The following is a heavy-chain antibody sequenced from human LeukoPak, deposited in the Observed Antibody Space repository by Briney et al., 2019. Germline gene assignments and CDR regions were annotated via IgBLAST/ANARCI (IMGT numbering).Heavy chain of an antibody. J-gene: IGHJ4*02. CDR1: EFSFNTHG. CDR3: AKDMAIQFLEPAF. CDR2: IWFDGSVK. Sequence: GGSLRLSCAASEFSFNTHGMHWVRQAPGKGLEWVAAIWFDGSVKHYSDAVKGRFTISRDNSLDTLYLQMNSLRVEDTAMYYCAKDMAIQFLEPAFWGQGTLVTVSS. D-gene: IGHD3-3*01. V-gene: IGHV3-33*06.